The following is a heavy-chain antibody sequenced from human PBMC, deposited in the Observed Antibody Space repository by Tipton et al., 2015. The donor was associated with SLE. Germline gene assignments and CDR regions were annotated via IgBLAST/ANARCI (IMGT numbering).Heavy chain of an antibody. J-gene: IGHJ6*03. CDR3: ARAVRIEVVEDATQRDYYYMDV. V-gene: IGHV4-59*01. Sequence: TLSLTCTVAGGSIRSYYWAWIRQPPGKRLEWIGYMYYSGRTNYNPSLRSRVTMSVDTSNNQVSLRLKSVTAADAAVYYCARAVRIEVVEDATQRDYYYMDVWGKGTTVTVSS. D-gene: IGHD2-15*01. CDR2: MYYSGRT. CDR1: GGSIRSYY.